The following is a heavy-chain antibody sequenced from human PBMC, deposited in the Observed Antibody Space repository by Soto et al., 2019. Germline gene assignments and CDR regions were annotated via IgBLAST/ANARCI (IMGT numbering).Heavy chain of an antibody. J-gene: IGHJ5*02. CDR3: AREGGAAATPNWFDP. D-gene: IGHD1-26*01. CDR2: IYPGDSQT. CDR1: GYDFAGYW. V-gene: IGHV5-51*01. Sequence: GESLKISCKGSGYDFAGYWIGWVRQMPGRGLEWVGVIYPGDSQTRYSPSFQGQVTISADKSVRTVYLQWSSLQASDTATYYCAREGGAAATPNWFDPWGQGTLVTVSS.